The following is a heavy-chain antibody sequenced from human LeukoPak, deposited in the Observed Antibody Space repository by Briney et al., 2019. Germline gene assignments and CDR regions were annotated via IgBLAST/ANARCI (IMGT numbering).Heavy chain of an antibody. D-gene: IGHD3-22*01. CDR2: IYYSGST. Sequence: SETLSLTCTVSGGSISSSSYYWGWIRQPPGKGLEGIGSIYYSGSTYYNPSLKSRVTISVDTSKNQFSLKLSSVTAADTAVYYCARDDYYDSSGFFDYWGQGTLVTVSS. CDR3: ARDDYYDSSGFFDY. J-gene: IGHJ4*02. CDR1: GGSISSSSYY. V-gene: IGHV4-39*07.